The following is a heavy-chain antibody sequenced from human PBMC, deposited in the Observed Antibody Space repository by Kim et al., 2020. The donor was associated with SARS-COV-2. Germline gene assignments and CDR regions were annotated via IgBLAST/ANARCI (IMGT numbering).Heavy chain of an antibody. CDR3: ARAATAGTPRGYFQN. J-gene: IGHJ1*01. V-gene: IGHV4-34*01. CDR1: GGSFSGYY. D-gene: IGHD6-19*01. CDR2: INHSGST. Sequence: SKTLSLTCAVYGGSFSGYYWSWIRQPPGKGLEWIGEINHSGSTDYNPSLKSRVAISVDTSKNQFSLKLSSVTAADTAVYYCARAATAGTPRGYFQNWGQGTLVTVSS.